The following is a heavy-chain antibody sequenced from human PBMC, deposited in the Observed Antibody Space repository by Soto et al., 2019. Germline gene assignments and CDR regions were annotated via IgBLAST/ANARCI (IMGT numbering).Heavy chain of an antibody. CDR2: ISASGGST. CDR1: GFTFGSYA. V-gene: IGHV3-23*01. CDR3: ARDPNSYYSDWYYFDY. J-gene: IGHJ4*02. D-gene: IGHD6-19*01. Sequence: GESLKISCAVSGFTFGSYAMSWVRQAPGKGLEWVSTISASGGSTYYANSVKGRFTISRDNSENTLYLQMNSLRAEDTAIFYCARDPNSYYSDWYYFDYWGQGTLVTVSS.